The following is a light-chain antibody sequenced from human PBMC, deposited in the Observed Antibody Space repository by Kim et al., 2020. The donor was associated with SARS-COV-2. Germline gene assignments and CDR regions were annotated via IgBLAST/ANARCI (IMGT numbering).Light chain of an antibody. J-gene: IGKJ4*01. Sequence: DIQMTQSPSFVSAYVGGKVTITCRASQGLRGYLAWYQQKAGDAPRLLIAGGSQLQSGAPSRFCGSSSATDFTLTINTLQPDDFATYYCQQSNGFLLTFGGGTKVDIK. CDR3: QQSNGFLLT. V-gene: IGKV1-12*01. CDR1: QGLRGY. CDR2: GGS.